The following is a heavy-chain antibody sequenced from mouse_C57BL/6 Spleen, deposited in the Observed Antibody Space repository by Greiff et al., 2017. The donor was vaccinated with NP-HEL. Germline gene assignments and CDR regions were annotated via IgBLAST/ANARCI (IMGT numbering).Heavy chain of an antibody. Sequence: EVQVVESEGGLVQPGSSMKLSCTASGFTFSDYYMAWVRQVPEKGLEWVANINYDGSSTYYLDSLKSRFIISRDNAKNILYLQMSSLKSEDTATYYCARGGLYFDYWGQGTTLTVSS. CDR1: GFTFSDYY. CDR2: INYDGSST. CDR3: ARGGLYFDY. V-gene: IGHV5-16*01. J-gene: IGHJ2*01.